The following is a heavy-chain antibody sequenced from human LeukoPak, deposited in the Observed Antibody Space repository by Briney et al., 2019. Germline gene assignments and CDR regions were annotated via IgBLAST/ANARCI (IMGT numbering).Heavy chain of an antibody. J-gene: IGHJ4*02. CDR2: ISTDNGKT. V-gene: IGHV1-18*01. CDR3: AREEVAGSFDY. D-gene: IGHD6-19*01. Sequence: ASLKSSCKASGYMFTSDAFSWVRQAPGQGLEWMGWISTDNGKTDYAQRLQGRVTMTTDASTTTAYMELRRLRSDDTAVYYCAREEVAGSFDYWGQGTLVTVSS. CDR1: GYMFTSDA.